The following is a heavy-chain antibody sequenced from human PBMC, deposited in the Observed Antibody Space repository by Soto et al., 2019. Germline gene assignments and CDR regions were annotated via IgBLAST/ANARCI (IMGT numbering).Heavy chain of an antibody. D-gene: IGHD3-16*01. CDR1: GFTFREYA. Sequence: GGSLRLSCTTSGFTFREYALSWVRQAPGKGLEWVGLIRRNAYGGTTDYAASVKGRFTISRDDSKSIAYLQMNSMRTEDTALYYCTRASSLDFDFWGQGTLVTVSS. CDR3: TRASSLDFDF. V-gene: IGHV3-49*04. J-gene: IGHJ4*02. CDR2: IRRNAYGGTT.